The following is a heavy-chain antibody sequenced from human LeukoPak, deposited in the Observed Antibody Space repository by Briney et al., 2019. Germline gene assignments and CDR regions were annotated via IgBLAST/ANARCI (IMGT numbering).Heavy chain of an antibody. CDR2: MNPNSGNT. Sequence: ASVKVSCKASGYTFTSYDINWVRQATGQGLEWMGWMNPNSGNTGYAQKFQGRVTMTRNTSISTAYMELSSLRSEDTAVYYCARLHLWPITFGGGLGDFDYWGQGTLVTVSS. D-gene: IGHD3-16*01. CDR3: ARLHLWPITFGGGLGDFDY. V-gene: IGHV1-8*01. J-gene: IGHJ4*02. CDR1: GYTFTSYD.